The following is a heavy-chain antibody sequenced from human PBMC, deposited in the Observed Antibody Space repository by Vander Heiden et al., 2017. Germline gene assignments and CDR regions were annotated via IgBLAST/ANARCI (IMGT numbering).Heavy chain of an antibody. CDR3: ARDSHGEDSSFDYYYGMDV. J-gene: IGHJ6*02. CDR1: GYTFTGYY. Sequence: QVQLVQSGAAVKKPGASVKVSCKASGYTFTGYYMHWVRQAPGQGLEWMGRINPNSGGTNYAQKFQGRVTMTRDTSISTAYMELSRLRSDDTAVYYCARDSHGEDSSFDYYYGMDVWGQGTTVTVSS. V-gene: IGHV1-2*06. CDR2: INPNSGGT. D-gene: IGHD3-22*01.